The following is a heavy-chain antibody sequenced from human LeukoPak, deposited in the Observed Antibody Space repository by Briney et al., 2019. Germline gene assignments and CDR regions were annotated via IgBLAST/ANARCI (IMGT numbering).Heavy chain of an antibody. V-gene: IGHV3-11*04. Sequence: PGGSLRLSCAASGFTFSDYYMSWIRQAPGKGLEWVSYISSSGSTIYYADSVKGRFTISRDNAKNSLYLQMNSLRAEDTAVYYCARDFYDSSGYYEGFDYWGQGTLVTVSS. D-gene: IGHD3-22*01. J-gene: IGHJ4*02. CDR2: ISSSGSTI. CDR1: GFTFSDYY. CDR3: ARDFYDSSGYYEGFDY.